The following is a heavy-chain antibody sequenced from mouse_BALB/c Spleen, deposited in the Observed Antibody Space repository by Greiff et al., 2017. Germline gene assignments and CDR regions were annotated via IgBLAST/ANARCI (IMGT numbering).Heavy chain of an antibody. V-gene: IGHV3-2*02. CDR1: GYSITSDYA. CDR2: ISYSGST. D-gene: IGHD2-1*01. Sequence: EVKLMESGPGLVKPSQSLSLTCTVTGYSITSDYAWNWIRQFPGNKLEWMGYISYSGSTSYNPSLKSRISITRDTSKNQFFLQLNSVTTEDTATYYCARDGNYDYFDYWGQGTTLTVSS. CDR3: ARDGNYDYFDY. J-gene: IGHJ2*01.